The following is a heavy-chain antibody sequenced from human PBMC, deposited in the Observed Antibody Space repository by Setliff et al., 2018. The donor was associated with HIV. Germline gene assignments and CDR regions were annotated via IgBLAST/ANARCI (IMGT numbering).Heavy chain of an antibody. V-gene: IGHV3-15*01. CDR3: MDFAIAGAWDY. J-gene: IGHJ4*02. CDR1: GYTFSSYW. Sequence: PGGSLRLSCAASGYTFSSYWMAWVRQCPGKGLEWVGHIKKKGDGGTTEYATPVKGRFTISRDDSENMLYLQMNDLKTEDTAVYYCMDFAIAGAWDYWGQGTLVTVSS. D-gene: IGHD6-13*01. CDR2: IKKKGDGGTT.